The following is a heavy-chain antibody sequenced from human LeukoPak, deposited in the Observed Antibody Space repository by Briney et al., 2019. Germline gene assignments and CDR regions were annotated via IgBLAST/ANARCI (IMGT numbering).Heavy chain of an antibody. CDR2: INPNSGGT. V-gene: IGHV1-2*02. CDR3: ARDDSRDGYNSFDY. D-gene: IGHD5-24*01. Sequence: ASVKFSFKASGYTFTDYHMHWVRQAPGQGLEWMGWINPNSGGTSYAQKFQGRVTMTRDTSISTAYMELSRLRSDDTAVYYCARDDSRDGYNSFDYWGQGTLVIVAS. J-gene: IGHJ4*02. CDR1: GYTFTDYH.